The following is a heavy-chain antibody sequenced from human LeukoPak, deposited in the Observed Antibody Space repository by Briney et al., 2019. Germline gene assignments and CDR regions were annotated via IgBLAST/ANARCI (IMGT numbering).Heavy chain of an antibody. CDR1: GFTFSSYA. D-gene: IGHD3-22*01. J-gene: IGHJ4*02. V-gene: IGHV3-23*01. CDR3: AKGLLRGSGYYYVLFDY. Sequence: PGGSLRLSCAASGFTFSSYAMSWVRQAPGKGLEWVSAISGSGGSTYYADSVKGRFTISRDNSKNTLYLQMNSLRAEDTAVYYCAKGLLRGSGYYYVLFDYWGQGTLVTVSS. CDR2: ISGSGGST.